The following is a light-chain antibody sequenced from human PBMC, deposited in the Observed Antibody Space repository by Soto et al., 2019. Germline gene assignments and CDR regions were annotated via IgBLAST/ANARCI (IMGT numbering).Light chain of an antibody. V-gene: IGLV2-14*01. CDR3: SSYTAGGTI. CDR2: EVS. J-gene: IGLJ1*01. Sequence: QSALTQNASVSGSPGQSITISCTGTSGDVGGYYYVSWYQQLPGKAPKLMISEVSNRPSGVSNRFSGSKSGNTASLTISGLQAEDEADYYCSSYTAGGTIFGTGTKVTVL. CDR1: SGDVGGYYY.